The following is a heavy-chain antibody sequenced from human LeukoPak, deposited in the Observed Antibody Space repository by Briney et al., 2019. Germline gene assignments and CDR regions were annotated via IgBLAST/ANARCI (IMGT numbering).Heavy chain of an antibody. CDR2: ISSGGSSI. CDR1: GFTFSSYE. J-gene: IGHJ4*02. Sequence: GGSLRFSCAASGFTFSSYEMNWVRQAPGKGLEWVSYISSGGSSIYYADSVKGRFTISRDNAKNSLYLQMNSLRAEDTAVYYCARDTKDTTMVVYYFDYWGQGTLVTVSS. D-gene: IGHD5-18*01. CDR3: ARDTKDTTMVVYYFDY. V-gene: IGHV3-48*03.